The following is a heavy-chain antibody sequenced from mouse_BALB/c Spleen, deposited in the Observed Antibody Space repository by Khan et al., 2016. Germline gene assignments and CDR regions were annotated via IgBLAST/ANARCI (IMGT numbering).Heavy chain of an antibody. CDR2: IWAGGST. J-gene: IGHJ3*01. Sequence: QVQLKQSGPGLVAPSQSLSITCTVSGFSLTNSGVHWVRQPPRKGLDWLGVIWAGGSTDYNSALMSRLSITRDTTQNQVFLKMNSLQTDDSAMYXSAREAQDCDAWFASWGQGTLVTVSA. CDR1: GFSLTNSG. V-gene: IGHV2-9*02. CDR3: AREAQDCDAWFAS.